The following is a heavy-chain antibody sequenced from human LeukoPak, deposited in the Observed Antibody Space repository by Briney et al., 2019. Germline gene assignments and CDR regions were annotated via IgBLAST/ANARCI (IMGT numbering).Heavy chain of an antibody. Sequence: PSETLSLTCTVSGGSISSSSYYWGWIRQPPGKGLEWIGSIYYSGSTYYNPSLKSRVTISVDTSKNQFSLKLSSVTAADTAVYYCARDVGRKERVGATGPFDYWGQGTLVTVSS. V-gene: IGHV4-39*07. J-gene: IGHJ4*02. CDR3: ARDVGRKERVGATGPFDY. D-gene: IGHD1-26*01. CDR2: IYYSGST. CDR1: GGSISSSSYY.